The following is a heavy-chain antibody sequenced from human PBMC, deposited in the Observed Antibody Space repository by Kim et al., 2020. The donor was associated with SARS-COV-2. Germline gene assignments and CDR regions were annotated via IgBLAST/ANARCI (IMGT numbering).Heavy chain of an antibody. D-gene: IGHD3-10*01. V-gene: IGHV3-23*01. CDR3: AKGPTMVRGGIGLLDY. CDR1: GFTFSSYA. Sequence: GGSLRLSCAASGFTFSSYAMSWVRQAPGKGLEWVSAISGSGGSTYYADSVKGRFTISRDNSKNTLYLQMNSLRAEDTAVYYCAKGPTMVRGGIGLLDYWGQGTLVTVSS. J-gene: IGHJ4*02. CDR2: ISGSGGST.